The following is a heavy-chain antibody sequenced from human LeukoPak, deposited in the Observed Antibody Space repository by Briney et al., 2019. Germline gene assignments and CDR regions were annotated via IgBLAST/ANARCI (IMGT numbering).Heavy chain of an antibody. CDR2: INHSGST. CDR1: GGALSGYY. D-gene: IGHD4-17*01. V-gene: IGHV4-34*01. J-gene: IGHJ4*02. Sequence: SETLSLTCAVYGGALSGYYWMWIRQPPGRGLEWIGEINHSGSTNYNPPLKSRVTISLDTSKHQFPLKLSSVPAADTAVYYCARVLTTVTTTLNYFDHWARGTLVSVSS. CDR3: ARVLTTVTTTLNYFDH.